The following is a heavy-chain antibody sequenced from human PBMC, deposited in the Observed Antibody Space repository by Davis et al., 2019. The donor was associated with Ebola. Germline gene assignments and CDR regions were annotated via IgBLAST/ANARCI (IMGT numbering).Heavy chain of an antibody. Sequence: GESLKISCAASGFTFSSYSINWVRQAPGKGLEWVSSISSSSTYTYYADSVKGRFTISRDNAKNSLYLEMNSLRAGDTAVYYCARAPRRTEDLVHAMDVWGQGTTVTVSS. D-gene: IGHD3/OR15-3a*01. CDR1: GFTFSSYS. J-gene: IGHJ6*02. CDR2: ISSSSTYT. CDR3: ARAPRRTEDLVHAMDV. V-gene: IGHV3-21*04.